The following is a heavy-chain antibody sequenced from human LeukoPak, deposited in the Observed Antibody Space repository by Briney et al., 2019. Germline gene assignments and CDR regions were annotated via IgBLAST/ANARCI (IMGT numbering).Heavy chain of an antibody. CDR1: GGSISSSSYY. D-gene: IGHD2-21*01. CDR3: ARHLWRFDH. V-gene: IGHV4-39*01. Sequence: SETLSLTCTVCGGSISSSSYYWGWIRQPPGKGLEWIGSIYYSGSTYYNPSLKSRVTISVDTSKNQFSLKLSSVTAADTAVYYCARHLWRFDHWGQGTLVTVSS. CDR2: IYYSGST. J-gene: IGHJ5*02.